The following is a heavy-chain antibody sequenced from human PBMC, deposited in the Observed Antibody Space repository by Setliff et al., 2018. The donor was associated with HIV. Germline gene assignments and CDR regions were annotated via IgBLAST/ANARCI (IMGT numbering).Heavy chain of an antibody. V-gene: IGHV3-43D*04. D-gene: IGHD5-18*01. CDR3: TTGPRYSYGRFDY. J-gene: IGHJ4*02. CDR2: ISWDGGRT. CDR1: GFTFDDYA. Sequence: LRLSCAASGFTFDDYAMHWVRQAPGKGLEWVSLISWDGGRTYYADSVKGRFTISRDNSKNSLYLQMNSLKTEDTAVYYCTTGPRYSYGRFDYWGQGTLVTVSS.